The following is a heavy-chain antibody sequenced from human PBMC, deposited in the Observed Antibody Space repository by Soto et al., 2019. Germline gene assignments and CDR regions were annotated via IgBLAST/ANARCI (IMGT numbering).Heavy chain of an antibody. CDR2: IYYSGST. D-gene: IGHD2-21*02. Sequence: PSETLSLTCTVSGGSISSGDYYWSWIRQPPGKGLEWIGYIYYSGSTYYNPSLKSRVTISVDTSKNQFSLKLSSVTAADTAVYYCARNCGGDCYSWFYYYGMDVWGQGTTVT. J-gene: IGHJ6*02. CDR1: GGSISSGDYY. V-gene: IGHV4-30-4*01. CDR3: ARNCGGDCYSWFYYYGMDV.